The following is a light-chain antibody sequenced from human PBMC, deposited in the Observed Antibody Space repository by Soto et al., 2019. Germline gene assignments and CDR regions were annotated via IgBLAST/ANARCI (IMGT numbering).Light chain of an antibody. Sequence: EIVTTQSPATLSVSPGESATLSCRASQSVSSNLAWYQQKPGQAPRLLIYGVSTRATGIPARFSGSGSGTEFTLTISSLQSEDFAVYYCQQYNNWPPWTVGQGTKVDI. V-gene: IGKV3-15*01. J-gene: IGKJ1*01. CDR3: QQYNNWPPWT. CDR1: QSVSSN. CDR2: GVS.